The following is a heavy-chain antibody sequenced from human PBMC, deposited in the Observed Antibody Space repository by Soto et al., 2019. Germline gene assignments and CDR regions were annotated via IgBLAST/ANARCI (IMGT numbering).Heavy chain of an antibody. Sequence: QVQLQESGPGLVKPSGTLSLTCAVSNGSISSSNWWSWVRQPPGKGLEWIGEIYHSGSTNYNPSLKRRVTISVDKSKNQFSLKLSSVTAADTGVYYCASAGDQNSDYFDYWGQGTLVTVSS. CDR1: NGSISSSNW. J-gene: IGHJ4*02. CDR2: IYHSGST. CDR3: ASAGDQNSDYFDY. V-gene: IGHV4-4*02. D-gene: IGHD3-16*01.